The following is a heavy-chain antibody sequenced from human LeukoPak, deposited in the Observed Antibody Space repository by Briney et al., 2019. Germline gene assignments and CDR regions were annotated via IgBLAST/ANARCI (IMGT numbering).Heavy chain of an antibody. CDR2: ISSSSSTI. V-gene: IGHV3-48*01. D-gene: IGHD6-13*01. CDR1: GFTFSSYE. CDR3: ARESLLGEQQLVGYYYMDV. J-gene: IGHJ6*03. Sequence: GGSLRLSCAASGFTFSSYEMNWVRQAPGKGLEWVSYISSSSSTIYYADSVKGRFTISRDNAKNSLYLQMNSLRAEDTAVYYCARESLLGEQQLVGYYYMDVWGKGTTVTVSS.